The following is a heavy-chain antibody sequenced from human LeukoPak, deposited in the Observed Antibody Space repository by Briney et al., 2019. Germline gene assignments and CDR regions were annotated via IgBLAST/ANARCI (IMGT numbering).Heavy chain of an antibody. CDR3: TKAAAGSGDYGMDV. Sequence: SHDGSNYYYADSVKGRFTISRDNSRNTLYLQTNSLKVEDTAVFYCTKAAAGSGDYGMDVWGQGTTVTVSS. CDR2: SHDGSNY. J-gene: IGHJ6*02. D-gene: IGHD3-10*01. V-gene: IGHV3-30*18.